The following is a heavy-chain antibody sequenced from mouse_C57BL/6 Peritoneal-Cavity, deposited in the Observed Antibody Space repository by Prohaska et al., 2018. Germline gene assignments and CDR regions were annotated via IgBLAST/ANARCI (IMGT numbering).Heavy chain of an antibody. J-gene: IGHJ1*03. D-gene: IGHD2-1*01. V-gene: IGHV11-2*01. CDR1: GFTFSGFW. CDR2: INSDGSAI. CDR3: MRYGNYWYFDV. Sequence: EVQLLETGGGLVQPGGSRGLSCGGSGFTFSGFWMSWVRQTPGKTLEWIGDINSDGSAINYEPSIKDRFTIFRDNDKSTLYLQMSNVRSEDTATYFCMRYGNYWYFDVWGTGTTVTVSS.